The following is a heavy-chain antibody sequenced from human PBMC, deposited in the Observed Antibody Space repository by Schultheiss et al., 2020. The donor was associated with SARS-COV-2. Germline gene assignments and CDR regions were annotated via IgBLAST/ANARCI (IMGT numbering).Heavy chain of an antibody. J-gene: IGHJ4*02. Sequence: SETLSLTCTVSGGSISSGNWWTWVRQPPGKGLEWIGEIYHTGDTNYNPSLEGRVTISVDKSKNQFSLKVRSVTAADTAVYYCARYVGLGYNDYWGLGTQVTVSS. V-gene: IGHV4-4*02. D-gene: IGHD1-1*01. CDR3: ARYVGLGYNDY. CDR1: GGSISSGNW. CDR2: IYHTGDT.